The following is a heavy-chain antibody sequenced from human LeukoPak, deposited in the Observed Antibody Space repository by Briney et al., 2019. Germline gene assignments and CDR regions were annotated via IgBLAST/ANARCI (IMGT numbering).Heavy chain of an antibody. D-gene: IGHD3-10*01. J-gene: IGHJ6*02. CDR1: GFSLSNYW. CDR2: INQDGSHK. Sequence: PGGSLRLSCAASGFSLSNYWMSWVRQAPGKGLEWVANINQDGSHKYYVDSVMGRFTISKDNAKNSVYLQMNSLRPEDTAIYYCAWYGVTHGLDVWGQGTTVTVSS. V-gene: IGHV3-7*01. CDR3: AWYGVTHGLDV.